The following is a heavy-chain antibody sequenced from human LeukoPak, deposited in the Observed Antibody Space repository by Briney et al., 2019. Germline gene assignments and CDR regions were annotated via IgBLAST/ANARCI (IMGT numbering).Heavy chain of an antibody. V-gene: IGHV3-11*05. D-gene: IGHD3-22*01. CDR2: ISSSSSYT. CDR3: AKGPGYYDSSGYYDY. Sequence: PGGSLRLSCAASGFTFSDYYMSWIRQAPGRGLEWVSYISSSSSYTNYADSVKGRFTISRDNAKNSLYLQMNSLRAEDTALYYCAKGPGYYDSSGYYDYWGQGTLVTVSS. J-gene: IGHJ4*02. CDR1: GFTFSDYY.